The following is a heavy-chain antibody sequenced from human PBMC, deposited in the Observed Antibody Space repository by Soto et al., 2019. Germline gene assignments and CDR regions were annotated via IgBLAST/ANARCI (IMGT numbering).Heavy chain of an antibody. CDR1: GGSFSGYF. CDR3: ATIVGATSAIRGSPRDY. Sequence: SETLSLTCAVYGGSFSGYFCYWIRQPPGKGLEWIGEIYPSGSINYNPSLKSRVTISGDTSKNQFSLNLSSVTAADTAVYYCATIVGATSAIRGSPRDYWGQGTLVTVSS. CDR2: IYPSGSI. J-gene: IGHJ4*02. V-gene: IGHV4-34*01. D-gene: IGHD3-10*01.